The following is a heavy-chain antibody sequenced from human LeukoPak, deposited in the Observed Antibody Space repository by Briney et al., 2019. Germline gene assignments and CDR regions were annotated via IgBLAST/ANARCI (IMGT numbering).Heavy chain of an antibody. V-gene: IGHV1-18*04. J-gene: IGHJ4*02. CDR3: ARPLQAGALDY. D-gene: IGHD1-26*01. Sequence: ASVKVSCKASGYTFTSYYMHWVRQAPGQGLEWMGWISAYNGNTNYAQKLQGRVTMTTDTSTSTAYMELRSLRSDDTAVYYCARPLQAGALDYWGQGTLVTVSS. CDR1: GYTFTSYY. CDR2: ISAYNGNT.